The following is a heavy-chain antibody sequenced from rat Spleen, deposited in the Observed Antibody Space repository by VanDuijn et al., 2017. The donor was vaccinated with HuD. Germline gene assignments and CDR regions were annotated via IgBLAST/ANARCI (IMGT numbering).Heavy chain of an antibody. V-gene: IGHV5-19*01. CDR3: ANYYYWYCDF. CDR1: GFTFSNYG. J-gene: IGHJ1*01. Sequence: EVQLVESGGGLVQPGRSLKLSCAASGFTFSNYGMHWIRQAPTKGLEWVASISPSGGSTYYRDSVKGRFTISRDNAKSTLYLQMDSLRSEDTATYYCANYYYWYCDFRGPVTMVTVSS. D-gene: IGHD1-12*01. CDR2: ISPSGGST.